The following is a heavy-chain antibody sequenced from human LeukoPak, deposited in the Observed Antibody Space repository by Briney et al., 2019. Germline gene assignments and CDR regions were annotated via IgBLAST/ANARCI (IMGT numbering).Heavy chain of an antibody. J-gene: IGHJ4*02. CDR3: ASRLGIPTDY. D-gene: IGHD7-27*01. CDR1: GGTFSSYA. Sequence: ASVKVSCKASGGTFSSYAISWVRQAPGQGLEWMGWMNPNSGNTGYAQKFQGRVTITRNTSISTAYTELSSLRSEDTAVYYCASRLGIPTDYWGQGTLVTVSS. CDR2: MNPNSGNT. V-gene: IGHV1-8*03.